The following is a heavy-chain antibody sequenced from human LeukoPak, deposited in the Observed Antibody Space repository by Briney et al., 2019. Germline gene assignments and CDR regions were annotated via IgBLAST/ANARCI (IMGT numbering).Heavy chain of an antibody. V-gene: IGHV4-34*01. Sequence: SETLSLTCAVYGGSFSGYYWSWIRQAPGKGLEWIGEINHSGSTNYNPSLKSRVTISVDTSKNQFSLKLSSVTAADTAVYYCARFLRGYSYGSCDYWGQGTLVTVSS. J-gene: IGHJ4*02. CDR3: ARFLRGYSYGSCDY. D-gene: IGHD5-18*01. CDR2: INHSGST. CDR1: GGSFSGYY.